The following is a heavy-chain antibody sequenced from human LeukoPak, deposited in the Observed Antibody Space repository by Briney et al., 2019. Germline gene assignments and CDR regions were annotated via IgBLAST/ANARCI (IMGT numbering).Heavy chain of an antibody. CDR1: GYTFITYY. D-gene: IGHD3-22*01. V-gene: IGHV1-46*01. J-gene: IGHJ4*02. CDR3: ARVEGYDSSGYYYGY. CDR2: INPGGGST. Sequence: GASVKVPCKASGYTFITYYMHWVRQAPGQGLEWMGIINPGGGSTTYAQKFQGRVTMTRDTSTRTVYMELSSLKSEDTAVYYCARVEGYDSSGYYYGYWGQGTLVTVSS.